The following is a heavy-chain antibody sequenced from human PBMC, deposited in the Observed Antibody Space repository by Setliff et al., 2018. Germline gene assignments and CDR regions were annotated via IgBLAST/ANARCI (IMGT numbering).Heavy chain of an antibody. V-gene: IGHV1-2*02. D-gene: IGHD3-16*01. CDR1: GYPFIGYF. CDR2: INPKSGGT. Sequence: GASVKVSCKASGYPFIGYFMHWVRQAPGRGLEWMGWINPKSGGTRYAQKFQGRVTMTRDTSISTAYMELSSLRSDDTAVYYCARDGISWLMWFDPWGQGTLVTVSS. CDR3: ARDGISWLMWFDP. J-gene: IGHJ5*02.